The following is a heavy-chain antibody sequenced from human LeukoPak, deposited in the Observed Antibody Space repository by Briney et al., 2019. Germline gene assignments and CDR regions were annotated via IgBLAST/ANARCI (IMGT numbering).Heavy chain of an antibody. CDR2: IYSGGST. V-gene: IGHV3-66*01. CDR3: ARSYCSGGSCYPPDY. J-gene: IGHJ4*02. D-gene: IGHD2-15*01. CDR1: GFTFSSYG. Sequence: GGSLRLSCAASGFTFSSYGMHWVRQAPGKGLEWVSVIYSGGSTYYADSVKGRFTISRDNSKNTLYLQMNSLRAEDTAVYYCARSYCSGGSCYPPDYWGQGTLVTVSS.